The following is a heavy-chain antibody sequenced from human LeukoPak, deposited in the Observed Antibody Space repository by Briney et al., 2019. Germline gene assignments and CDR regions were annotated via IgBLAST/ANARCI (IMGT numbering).Heavy chain of an antibody. CDR1: GVSISSYY. CDR2: IYYSGST. V-gene: IGHV4-59*01. CDR3: ARGGYYGSGNDFRFDP. J-gene: IGHJ5*02. Sequence: SETLSLTCTVSGVSISSYYWSWIRQPPGKGLEWIGYIYYSGSTNYKPSLKSRVTISVDTSKNQFSLKLSSVTAADTAVYYCARGGYYGSGNDFRFDPWGQGTLVTVSS. D-gene: IGHD3-10*01.